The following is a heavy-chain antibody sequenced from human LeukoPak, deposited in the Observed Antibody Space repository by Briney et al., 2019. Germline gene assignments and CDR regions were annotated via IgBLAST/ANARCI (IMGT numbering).Heavy chain of an antibody. CDR1: GFTFSTYA. CDR3: ARSTSVTPTEFDY. J-gene: IGHJ4*02. CDR2: ISGGGRGT. Sequence: GGSLRLSCSASGFTFSTYAMTWVRQAPGKGLEWVSAISGGGRGTYYVDSVKGRFTISRDNSKNTLYLQMNSLRAEDTAVYYCARSTSVTPTEFDYWGQGTLVTVSS. V-gene: IGHV3-23*01. D-gene: IGHD4-17*01.